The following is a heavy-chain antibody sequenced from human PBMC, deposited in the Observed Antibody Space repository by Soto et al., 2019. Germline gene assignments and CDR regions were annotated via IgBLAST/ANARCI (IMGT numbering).Heavy chain of an antibody. Sequence: SETLSLTCAVYGGSFSGYYWSWIRQPPGKGLEWIGEINHSGSTNYNPSLKSRVTISVDTSKDQFSLKLSSVTAADTAVYYCARVRAHSSSGWPWGQGTLVTVSS. D-gene: IGHD6-19*01. V-gene: IGHV4-34*01. CDR2: INHSGST. J-gene: IGHJ4*02. CDR3: ARVRAHSSSGWP. CDR1: GGSFSGYY.